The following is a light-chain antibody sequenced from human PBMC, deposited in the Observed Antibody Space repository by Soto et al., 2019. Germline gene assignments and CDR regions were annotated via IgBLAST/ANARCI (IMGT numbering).Light chain of an antibody. V-gene: IGLV2-18*02. CDR2: EVS. CDR1: SSDVGNYNR. Sequence: QSALTQPPSLSGSPGQSVTISCTGTSSDVGNYNRVSWYQQPPGTAPKLMIYEVSYRPSGVPDRFSGSKSGNTASLTISGRQPEDEADYYCSSYTSSSTLVFGGGTKLTVL. J-gene: IGLJ2*01. CDR3: SSYTSSSTLV.